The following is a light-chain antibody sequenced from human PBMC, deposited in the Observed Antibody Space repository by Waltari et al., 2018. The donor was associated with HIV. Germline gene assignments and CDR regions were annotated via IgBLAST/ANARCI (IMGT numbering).Light chain of an antibody. Sequence: SYELTQPPSVSVSPGLTASVTCSGSKLGDIYVCCCQQKPGQSPVLVIYQDTKRPSGIPERFSGSNSGNTATLTISGTQAVDEADYYCQAWDNSTAVFGGGTQLTVL. J-gene: IGLJ2*01. CDR2: QDT. CDR1: KLGDIY. V-gene: IGLV3-1*01. CDR3: QAWDNSTAV.